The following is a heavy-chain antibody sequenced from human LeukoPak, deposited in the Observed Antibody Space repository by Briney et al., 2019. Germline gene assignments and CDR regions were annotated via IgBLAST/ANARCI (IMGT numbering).Heavy chain of an antibody. V-gene: IGHV4-34*01. D-gene: IGHD6-13*01. J-gene: IGHJ6*02. CDR1: GGSFSGYY. Sequence: SETLSLTCAVYGGSFSGYYWSWIRQPPGKGLEWIGEINHSGSTNYNPSLKSRVTISVDTSKNQFSLKLSSVTAADTAAYYCARDIAAAGYYYYYGMDVWGQGTTVTVSS. CDR3: ARDIAAAGYYYYYGMDV. CDR2: INHSGST.